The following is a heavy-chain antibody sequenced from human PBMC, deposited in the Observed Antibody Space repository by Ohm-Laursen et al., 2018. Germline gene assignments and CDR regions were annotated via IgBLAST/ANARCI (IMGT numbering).Heavy chain of an antibody. CDR3: AKVYYCSGGSCYSWELTNGFDI. J-gene: IGHJ3*02. V-gene: IGHV3-30*18. D-gene: IGHD2-15*01. Sequence: SLRLSCAASGFTFSDCGMHWVRQTPGKGLEWVAVFSYDGSDKHYADSVKGRFTISRDNSKNTVHLQMNSLRAEDTAVYYCAKVYYCSGGSCYSWELTNGFDIWGQGTMVTVSS. CDR1: GFTFSDCG. CDR2: FSYDGSDK.